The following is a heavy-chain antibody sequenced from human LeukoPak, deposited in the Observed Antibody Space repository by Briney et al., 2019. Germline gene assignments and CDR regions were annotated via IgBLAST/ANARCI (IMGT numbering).Heavy chain of an antibody. CDR3: ARDLGYCSGGSCYWGWFDP. J-gene: IGHJ5*02. Sequence: ASVKVSCKASGYTFTSYGISWVRQAPGQGLEWMGWISAYNGNTNYAQKLQGRVTMTTDTSTSTAYMELRSLRSGDTAVYYCARDLGYCSGGSCYWGWFDPWGQGTLVTVSS. V-gene: IGHV1-18*01. CDR2: ISAYNGNT. CDR1: GYTFTSYG. D-gene: IGHD2-15*01.